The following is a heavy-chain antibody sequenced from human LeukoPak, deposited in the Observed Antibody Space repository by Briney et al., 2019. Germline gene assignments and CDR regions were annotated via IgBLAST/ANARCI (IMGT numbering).Heavy chain of an antibody. CDR1: GFTFSSYA. V-gene: IGHV3-30-3*01. D-gene: IGHD5-18*01. CDR2: ISYDGSNK. CDR3: ARVARGYSYRQFYFDY. J-gene: IGHJ4*02. Sequence: GRSLRLSCAASGFTFSSYAMHWVRQAPGKGLEWVAVISYDGSNKYYADSVKGRFTNSRDNSKNTLYLQMNSLRAEDTAVYYCARVARGYSYRQFYFDYWGQGTLVTVSS.